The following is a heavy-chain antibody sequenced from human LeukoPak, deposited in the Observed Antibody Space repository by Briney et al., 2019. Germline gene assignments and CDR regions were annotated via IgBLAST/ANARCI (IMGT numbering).Heavy chain of an antibody. J-gene: IGHJ6*02. CDR2: IWYDGSNK. Sequence: GGSLRLSCAASGFTFSSYGMHWVRQAPGKGLEWVAAIWYDGSNKYYADSVKGRFTISRDNSKNTLYLQMNSLRAEDTAVYYCARDLPERGYSGYDSLLYYYYYGMDVWGQGTTVTVSS. V-gene: IGHV3-33*01. CDR1: GFTFSSYG. CDR3: ARDLPERGYSGYDSLLYYYYYGMDV. D-gene: IGHD5-12*01.